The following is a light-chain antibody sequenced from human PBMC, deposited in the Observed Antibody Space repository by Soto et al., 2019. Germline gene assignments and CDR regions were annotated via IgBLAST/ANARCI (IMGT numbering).Light chain of an antibody. V-gene: IGLV2-14*03. CDR2: GVS. J-gene: IGLJ1*01. Sequence: QSALTQPASVSGSPGQSVTISCTGTSSDVGAYKYVSWYQKHPGKATKLMIYGVSNRPSGISNRFSGSKSGNTAFLTISGPEPEDEADYYCSSFTGPTTLDGFGTGTKLTVL. CDR3: SSFTGPTTLDG. CDR1: SSDVGAYKY.